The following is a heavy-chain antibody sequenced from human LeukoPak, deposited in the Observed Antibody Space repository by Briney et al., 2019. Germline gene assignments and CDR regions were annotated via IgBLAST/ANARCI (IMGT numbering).Heavy chain of an antibody. CDR3: ARAPPLYCSSTSCYRRYYYGMDV. Sequence: SETLFLTCAVYGGSFSNYYWSWIRQPPGKGLEWIGGINHSGSTNYNPSLKSRVTMSVDTSKNQVSLKLSSVTAADTAVYYCARAPPLYCSSTSCYRRYYYGMDVWGQGTTVTVSS. CDR2: INHSGST. D-gene: IGHD2-2*01. J-gene: IGHJ6*02. CDR1: GGSFSNYY. V-gene: IGHV4-34*01.